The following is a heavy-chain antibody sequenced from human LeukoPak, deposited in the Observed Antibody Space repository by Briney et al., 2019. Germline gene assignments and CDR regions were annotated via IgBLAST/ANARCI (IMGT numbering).Heavy chain of an antibody. V-gene: IGHV1-69*01. CDR1: GGTFSSYA. Sequence: SVKVSCKASGGTFSSYAISWVRQAPGQGLEWMGGIIPIFGTANYAQKFQGRVTITADESTSTAYMELSSLRSEDTAVYYCARERDGVYSSSWYYFDYWGQGTLVTVSS. J-gene: IGHJ4*02. CDR3: ARERDGVYSSSWYYFDY. D-gene: IGHD6-13*01. CDR2: IIPIFGTA.